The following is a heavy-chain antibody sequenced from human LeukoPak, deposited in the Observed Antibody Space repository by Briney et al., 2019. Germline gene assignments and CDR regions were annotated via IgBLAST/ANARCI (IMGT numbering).Heavy chain of an antibody. CDR2: INGDGTTT. D-gene: IGHD3-22*01. J-gene: IGHJ4*02. V-gene: IGHV3-74*01. CDR3: AKRGVVIRVILVWFHKEAYYFDS. Sequence: GGSLRLSCAASGFTLSTHWMHWVRQAPGKGLVWVSRINGDGTTTSYADSVKGRFTISTDHPKNTLYLQMNSLRAEDTAVYFCAKRGVVIRVILVWFHKEAYYFDSWGQGALVTVSS. CDR1: GFTLSTHW.